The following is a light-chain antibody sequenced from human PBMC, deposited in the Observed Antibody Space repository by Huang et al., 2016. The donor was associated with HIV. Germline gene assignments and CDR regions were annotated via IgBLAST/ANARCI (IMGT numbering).Light chain of an antibody. V-gene: IGKV1-6*02. CDR1: NDITND. Sequence: AIQLTQSPSSLSASVGDSVTITCRASNDITNDLGWYQQKPGKAPKLLISAASTLRSWVPSRFSGSGSGTDFTLTISSLQPEDFATYFCLQDFNYPRTFGQGTRVEIK. CDR3: LQDFNYPRT. J-gene: IGKJ1*01. CDR2: AAS.